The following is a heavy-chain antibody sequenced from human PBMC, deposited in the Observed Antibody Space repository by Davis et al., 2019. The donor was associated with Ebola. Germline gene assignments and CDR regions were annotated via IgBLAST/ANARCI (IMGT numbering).Heavy chain of an antibody. V-gene: IGHV5-51*01. Sequence: PGGSLRLSCKGSGYSFTNYWIGWVRQMPGKGLEWMGIIYPGDSDTRYSPSFQGQVTISADKSISTAYLQWSSLKASDTAMYYCAGSLGWDGYNKRFDYWGQGTLVTVSS. D-gene: IGHD5-24*01. J-gene: IGHJ4*02. CDR2: IYPGDSDT. CDR1: GYSFTNYW. CDR3: AGSLGWDGYNKRFDY.